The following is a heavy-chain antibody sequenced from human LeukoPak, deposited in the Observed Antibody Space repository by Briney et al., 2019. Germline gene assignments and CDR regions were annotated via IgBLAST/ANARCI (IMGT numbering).Heavy chain of an antibody. CDR1: GFTFISYS. Sequence: GGSLRLSCAASGFTFISYSMNWVRQAPGKGLEWVSSISSSSSYIYYADSVKGRFTISRDNAKNSLYLQMNSLGAEDTAVYYCAELGITMIGGVWGKGTTVTISS. J-gene: IGHJ6*04. D-gene: IGHD3-10*02. CDR2: ISSSSSYI. CDR3: AELGITMIGGV. V-gene: IGHV3-21*01.